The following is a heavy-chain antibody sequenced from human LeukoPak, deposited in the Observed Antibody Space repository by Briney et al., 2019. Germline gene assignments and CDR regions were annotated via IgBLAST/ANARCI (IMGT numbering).Heavy chain of an antibody. V-gene: IGHV4-59*01. CDR1: GGSISSYY. Sequence: SETLPLTCTVSGGSISSYYWSWIRQPPGKGLKWIGNIYYSGYTTYSPSLRSRVTISVDTSKNQFSLKLSSVTAADTAVYYCARETSQKGAHYMDVWGKGTTITISS. CDR3: ARETSQKGAHYMDV. D-gene: IGHD3-16*01. J-gene: IGHJ6*03. CDR2: IYYSGYT.